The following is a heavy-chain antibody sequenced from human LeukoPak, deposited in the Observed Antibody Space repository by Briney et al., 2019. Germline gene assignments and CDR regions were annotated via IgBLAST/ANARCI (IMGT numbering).Heavy chain of an antibody. CDR2: ISSSSSYI. CDR1: GFTFSSYS. Sequence: GGSLRLSCAASGFTFSSYSMNWVRQAPGKGLEWVSSISSSSSYIYYAGSVKGRFTISRDNAKNSLYLQMNSLRAEDTAVYYFARAQRITMVRGVIPYYMDVWGKGTTVTVSS. D-gene: IGHD3-10*01. CDR3: ARAQRITMVRGVIPYYMDV. J-gene: IGHJ6*03. V-gene: IGHV3-21*01.